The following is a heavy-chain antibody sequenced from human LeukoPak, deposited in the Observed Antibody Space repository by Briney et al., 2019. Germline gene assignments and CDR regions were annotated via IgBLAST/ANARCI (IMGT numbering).Heavy chain of an antibody. CDR3: ARHEDSSGWYPAYDY. CDR1: GGSISSYY. J-gene: IGHJ4*02. CDR2: IYYSGST. V-gene: IGHV4-59*08. Sequence: PSETLSLTCTVSGGSISSYYWSWIRQPPGKGLEWIGYIYYSGSTNYNPSLKSRVTISVDTSKNQFSLKLSSVTAADTAVYYCARHEDSSGWYPAYDYWGQGTLVTDSS. D-gene: IGHD6-19*01.